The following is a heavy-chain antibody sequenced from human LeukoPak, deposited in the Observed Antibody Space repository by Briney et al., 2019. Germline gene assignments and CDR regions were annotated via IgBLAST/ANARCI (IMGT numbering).Heavy chain of an antibody. CDR3: ARSRDILTGRPHDAFDI. D-gene: IGHD3-9*01. CDR2: ISAYNGNT. J-gene: IGHJ3*02. Sequence: GASVKVSCKASGYTFTSYDISWVRQAPGQGLEWMGWISAYNGNTNYAQKLQGRVTMTTDTSTSTAYMELRSLRSDDTAVYYCARSRDILTGRPHDAFDIWGQGTMVTVSS. V-gene: IGHV1-18*04. CDR1: GYTFTSYD.